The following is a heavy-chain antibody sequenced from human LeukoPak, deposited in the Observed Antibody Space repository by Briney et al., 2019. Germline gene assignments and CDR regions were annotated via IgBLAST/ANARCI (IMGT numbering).Heavy chain of an antibody. CDR2: IIPIFGTA. D-gene: IGHD2-21*02. V-gene: IGHV1-69*13. CDR1: GGTFSSYA. J-gene: IGHJ4*02. Sequence: SVKVSCKASGGTFSSYAISWVRQAPGQGLEWMGGIIPIFGTANYAQKFQGRVTITADESTSTAYMELSSLRSEDTAVYYCAREAYCGGDCYGVDYWGQGTLVTVSS. CDR3: AREAYCGGDCYGVDY.